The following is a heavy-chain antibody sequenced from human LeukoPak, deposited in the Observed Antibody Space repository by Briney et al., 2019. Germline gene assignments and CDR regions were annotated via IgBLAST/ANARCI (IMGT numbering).Heavy chain of an antibody. D-gene: IGHD6-13*01. Sequence: GGSLRLSCAASGFTFSSYGMHWVRQAPGKGLEWVAFIRTDGSNKYYADPVKGRFTISRDNSKNTLYLPMNSLRAEDTAVYYCAKDLVRAAAGILHAFDIWGQGTMVTVSS. CDR1: GFTFSSYG. CDR3: AKDLVRAAAGILHAFDI. J-gene: IGHJ3*02. V-gene: IGHV3-30*02. CDR2: IRTDGSNK.